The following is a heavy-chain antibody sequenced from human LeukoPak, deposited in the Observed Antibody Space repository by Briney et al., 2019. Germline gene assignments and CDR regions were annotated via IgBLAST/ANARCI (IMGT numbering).Heavy chain of an antibody. D-gene: IGHD3-22*01. CDR3: ARVTTSTAYYDSSGYAFDI. CDR2: IIPILGIA. V-gene: IGHV1-69*04. Sequence: GASVKVSCKASGGTFSSYAISWVRQAPGQGLEWMGRIIPILGIANYAQKFQGRVTMTRDTSTSTVYMELSSLRSEDTAVYYCARVTTSTAYYDSSGYAFDIWGQGTMVTVSS. J-gene: IGHJ3*02. CDR1: GGTFSSYA.